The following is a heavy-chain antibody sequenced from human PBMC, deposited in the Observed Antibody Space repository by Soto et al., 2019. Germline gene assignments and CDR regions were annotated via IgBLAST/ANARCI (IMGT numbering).Heavy chain of an antibody. J-gene: IGHJ4*02. CDR3: AKDRNYPRDQFHN. Sequence: GGSLRPSCAASGFTFNNYAMSWVRQAPGKGLEWVSAISANGQGIYYADSVKGRFIISRDSSKNTVFLHMDSLTAEDTAVYYCAKDRNYPRDQFHNWGQGTLVTVYS. V-gene: IGHV3-23*01. CDR2: ISANGQGI. D-gene: IGHD1-7*01. CDR1: GFTFNNYA.